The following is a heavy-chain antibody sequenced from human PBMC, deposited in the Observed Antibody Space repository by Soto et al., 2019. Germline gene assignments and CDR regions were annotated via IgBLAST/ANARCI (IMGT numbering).Heavy chain of an antibody. D-gene: IGHD1-26*01. CDR3: ARASSIVGLDY. V-gene: IGHV4-61*01. J-gene: IGHJ4*02. CDR1: GGSFSGSYY. Sequence: SETLSLTCAVYGGSFSGSYYWSWIRQPPGKGLEWIGYIYYSGSTNYNPSLKSRVTISVDTSKNQFSLKLSSVTAADTAVYYCARASSIVGLDYWGQGTLVTVSS. CDR2: IYYSGST.